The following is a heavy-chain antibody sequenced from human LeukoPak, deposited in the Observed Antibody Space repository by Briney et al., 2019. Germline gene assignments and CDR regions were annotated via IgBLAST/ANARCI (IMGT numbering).Heavy chain of an antibody. CDR3: ATGGVTTLFDY. V-gene: IGHV4-39*01. J-gene: IGHJ4*02. Sequence: KSSETLSLTCTVSGGSISSSSYYWGWIRQPPGKGLEWIGRIYYSGSTYYNPSLKSRVTISVDTSKNQFSLKLSSVTAADTAVYYCATGGVTTLFDYWGQGTLVTVSS. CDR1: GGSISSSSYY. CDR2: IYYSGST. D-gene: IGHD4-17*01.